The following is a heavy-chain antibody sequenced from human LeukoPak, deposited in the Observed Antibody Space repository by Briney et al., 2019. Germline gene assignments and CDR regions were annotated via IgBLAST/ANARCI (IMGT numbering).Heavy chain of an antibody. CDR2: IIPILGIA. Sequence: SVKVSCKASGGTFSSYAISWVRQAPGQGLEWMGRIIPILGIANYAQKFQGRVTITADKSTSTAYMELSSLRSEDTAVYYCASLSYGGNENYYYGMDVWGQGTLVTVSS. CDR3: ASLSYGGNENYYYGMDV. J-gene: IGHJ6*02. V-gene: IGHV1-69*04. CDR1: GGTFSSYA. D-gene: IGHD4-23*01.